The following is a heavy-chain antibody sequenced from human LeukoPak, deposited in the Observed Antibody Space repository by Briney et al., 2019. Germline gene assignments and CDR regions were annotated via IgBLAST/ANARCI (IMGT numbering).Heavy chain of an antibody. J-gene: IGHJ4*02. CDR2: ISSSSSTI. CDR3: ANGEYYFDY. V-gene: IGHV3-48*01. D-gene: IGHD3-10*01. Sequence: GGSLRLSCSASGFAFSTFNMNWVRQAPGKGLELLSYISSSSSTIYYADSVKGRFTISRDNAKNSLYLQMNSLRAEDTAIYYCANGEYYFDYWGQGTLVTVSS. CDR1: GFAFSTFN.